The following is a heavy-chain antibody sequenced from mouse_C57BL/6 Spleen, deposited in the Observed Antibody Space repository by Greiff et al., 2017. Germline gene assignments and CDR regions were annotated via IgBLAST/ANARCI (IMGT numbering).Heavy chain of an antibody. CDR3: ASYYYGLGDAMDY. J-gene: IGHJ4*01. CDR2: LYPGDGDT. Sequence: QVHVKQSGPELVKPGASVTISCNASGYAFSSSWMNWVKQRPGKGLEWIGRLYPGDGDTNYNGKFKGKATLTADKSSSTAYMQLSSLTSEDSAVYFCASYYYGLGDAMDYWGQGTSVTVSS. V-gene: IGHV1-82*01. CDR1: GYAFSSSW. D-gene: IGHD1-1*01.